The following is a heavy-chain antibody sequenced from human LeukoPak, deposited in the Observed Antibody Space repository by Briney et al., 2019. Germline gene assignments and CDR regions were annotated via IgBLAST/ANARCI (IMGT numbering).Heavy chain of an antibody. Sequence: SQTLSLTCTVSGGSISSGGYYWSWIRQHPGKGLEWIGYIYYSGSTYYNPSLKSRVTISVDTSKNQFSLKLSSVTAADTAVYYCARGRFNYDFWSGYLNWFDPWGQGTLVTVSS. CDR3: ARGRFNYDFWSGYLNWFDP. J-gene: IGHJ5*02. CDR1: GGSISSGGYY. CDR2: IYYSGST. D-gene: IGHD3-3*01. V-gene: IGHV4-31*03.